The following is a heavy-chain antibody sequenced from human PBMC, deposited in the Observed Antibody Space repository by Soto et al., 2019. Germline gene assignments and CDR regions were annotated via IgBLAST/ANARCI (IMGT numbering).Heavy chain of an antibody. J-gene: IGHJ5*02. CDR3: AGRSSLASVQVYFGEISNYNWFDP. CDR2: IYHSGST. V-gene: IGHV4-39*01. Sequence: QLQLQESGPGLVKPSETLSLTCTVSNGSISSAIYYWGWIRQPPGKGLEWIGSIYHSGSTYYNPSLQGRVTTSVDTSKNQFARKLSSVTAADTAVYFFAGRSSLASVQVYFGEISNYNWFDPWGQGTLVTVSS. CDR1: NGSISSAIYY. D-gene: IGHD1-1*01.